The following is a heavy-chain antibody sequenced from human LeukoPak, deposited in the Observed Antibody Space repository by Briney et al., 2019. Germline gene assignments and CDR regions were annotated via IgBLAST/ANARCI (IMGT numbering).Heavy chain of an antibody. CDR3: AREDGSGSYYRNWFDP. Sequence: PSETLSLTCTVSGGSISSSSYYWGRLRQPPGKGLEWIGSIHYSGSTYYNPSLKGRVTISVDMSKNQFSLKLSSVAAADTAVYYCAREDGSGSYYRNWFDPWGQGTLVTVSS. J-gene: IGHJ5*02. CDR2: IHYSGST. V-gene: IGHV4-39*07. CDR1: GGSISSSSYY. D-gene: IGHD3-10*01.